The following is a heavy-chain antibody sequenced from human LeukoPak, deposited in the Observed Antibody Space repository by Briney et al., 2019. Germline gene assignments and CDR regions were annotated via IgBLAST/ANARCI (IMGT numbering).Heavy chain of an antibody. V-gene: IGHV4-59*01. D-gene: IGHD4-17*01. Sequence: SETLSLTCTVSGGSISSYYWSWIRQPPGKGLEWIGYIYYSGSTNYNPSLKSRVTMSIDTSKNQFSLKLNSVTAADTAVYYCARGTVTTEYFDYWGQGTLVTVSS. J-gene: IGHJ4*02. CDR2: IYYSGST. CDR1: GGSISSYY. CDR3: ARGTVTTEYFDY.